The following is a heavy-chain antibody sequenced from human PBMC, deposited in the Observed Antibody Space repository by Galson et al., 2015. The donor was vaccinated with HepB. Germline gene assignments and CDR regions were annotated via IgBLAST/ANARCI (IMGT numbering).Heavy chain of an antibody. D-gene: IGHD4-17*01. J-gene: IGHJ4*02. V-gene: IGHV3-21*01. CDR2: ISSSSSYI. CDR3: ARRRDYGDDLRVFDY. CDR1: GFTFSSYS. Sequence: SLRLSCAASGFTFSSYSMNWVRQAPGKGLEWVSSISSSSSYIYYADSVKGRFTIPRDNAKNSLYLQMNSLRAEDTAVYYCARRRDYGDDLRVFDYWGQGTLVTVSS.